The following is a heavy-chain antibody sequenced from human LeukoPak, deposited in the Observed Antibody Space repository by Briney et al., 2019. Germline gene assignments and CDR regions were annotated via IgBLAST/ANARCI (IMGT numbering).Heavy chain of an antibody. CDR2: ISYDGSNK. J-gene: IGHJ5*02. V-gene: IGHV3-30*18. CDR3: AKDQFRVAVAGTNWFDP. D-gene: IGHD6-19*01. Sequence: PGGSLRLSCAASGFTFSSYGMHWVRQAPGKGLEWVAVISYDGSNKYYADSVKGRFTISRDNSKNTLYLQMNSLRAEDTAVYYCAKDQFRVAVAGTNWFDPWGQGTLVTVSS. CDR1: GFTFSSYG.